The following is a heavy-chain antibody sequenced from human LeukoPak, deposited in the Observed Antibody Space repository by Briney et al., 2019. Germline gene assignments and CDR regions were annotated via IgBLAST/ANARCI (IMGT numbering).Heavy chain of an antibody. Sequence: SETLSLTCAVSGGSISSGGYSWSWLRQPPGQGLVWNVYIYHSGRTYYNPSLKSRVTISVDRSKNQFSLKLSSVTAADTAVYYCASRTVTTYYYYGMDVWGQGTTFTVSS. J-gene: IGHJ6*02. CDR1: GGSISSGGYS. V-gene: IGHV4-30-2*01. CDR3: ASRTVTTYYYYGMDV. CDR2: IYHSGRT. D-gene: IGHD4-11*01.